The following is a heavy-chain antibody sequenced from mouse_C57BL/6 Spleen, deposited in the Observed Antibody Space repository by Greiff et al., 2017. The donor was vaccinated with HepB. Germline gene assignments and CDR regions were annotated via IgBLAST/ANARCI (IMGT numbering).Heavy chain of an antibody. V-gene: IGHV1-69*01. J-gene: IGHJ2*01. CDR1: GYTFTSYW. D-gene: IGHD1-1*01. CDR2: IDTYDSYT. Sequence: QVQLQQPGAELVMPGASVKLSCKASGYTFTSYWMHWVKQRPGQGLEWIGEIDTYDSYTNYNQKFKGKSTLTVDKSSSTAYMQLSSLTSEDSAVYYCARPSDGSRGDYLDYWGQGTTLTVSS. CDR3: ARPSDGSRGDYLDY.